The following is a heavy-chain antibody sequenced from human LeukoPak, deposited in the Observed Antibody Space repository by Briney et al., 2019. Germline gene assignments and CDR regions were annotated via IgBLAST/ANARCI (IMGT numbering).Heavy chain of an antibody. CDR3: AGHHPRNTVDF. J-gene: IGHJ4*02. Sequence: NPSETLSLTCTVSGGSISSYYWSWIRQPPGKGLEWIAYISDIGSINYDPSLKSRVTISLDTSKNQFSLKLSSVTAADTAVYYCAGHHPRNTVDFWGQGTLVTVSS. CDR1: GGSISSYY. CDR2: ISDIGSI. V-gene: IGHV4-59*08. D-gene: IGHD2/OR15-2a*01.